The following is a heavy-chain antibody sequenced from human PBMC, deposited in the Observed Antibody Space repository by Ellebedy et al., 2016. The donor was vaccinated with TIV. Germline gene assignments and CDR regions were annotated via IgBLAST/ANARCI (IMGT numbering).Heavy chain of an antibody. V-gene: IGHV3-30*03. J-gene: IGHJ4*02. CDR1: GFTFSSYG. Sequence: GESLKISXAASGFTFSSYGMHWVRQAPGKGLEWVAVISYDGSNKYYADSVKGRFTISRDNSKNTVYLQMNSLRAEDTAVYYCARYYGSGTYAVDYWGQGTLVTVSS. CDR2: ISYDGSNK. D-gene: IGHD3-10*01. CDR3: ARYYGSGTYAVDY.